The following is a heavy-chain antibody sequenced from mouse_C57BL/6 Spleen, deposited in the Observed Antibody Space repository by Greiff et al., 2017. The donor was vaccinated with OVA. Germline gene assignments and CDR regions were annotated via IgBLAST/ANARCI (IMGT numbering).Heavy chain of an antibody. Sequence: QVQLQQSGAELVKPGASVKLSCKASGYTFTSYWMQWVKQRPGQGLEWIGEIDPSDSYTNYNQKFKGKATLTVDKSSSTAYMQLSSLTSEDSAVYYCARVRKDDSRYFDYWGQGTTLTVSS. D-gene: IGHD2-4*01. CDR3: ARVRKDDSRYFDY. V-gene: IGHV1-50*01. CDR2: IDPSDSYT. CDR1: GYTFTSYW. J-gene: IGHJ2*01.